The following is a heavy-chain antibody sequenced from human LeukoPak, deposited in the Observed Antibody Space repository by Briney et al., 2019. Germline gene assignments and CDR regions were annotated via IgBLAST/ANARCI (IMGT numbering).Heavy chain of an antibody. Sequence: ASVMVSCKASGDSFTVYYIHWVRRAPGQGLEWMGRINPNTGVTDYAQKFQGRVTVTRDTSIGTVSMDLRLRSDDTAVYYCARGSRGGGYEAFDFWGQGTQVTVSS. D-gene: IGHD5-12*01. CDR3: ARGSRGGGYEAFDF. V-gene: IGHV1-2*06. J-gene: IGHJ4*02. CDR2: INPNTGVT. CDR1: GDSFTVYY.